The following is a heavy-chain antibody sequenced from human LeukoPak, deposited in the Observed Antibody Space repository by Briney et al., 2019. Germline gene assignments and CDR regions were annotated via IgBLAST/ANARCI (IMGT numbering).Heavy chain of an antibody. D-gene: IGHD1-26*01. J-gene: IGHJ4*02. Sequence: ASVKVSCKASGYTFTTYAIHWVRQAPGQRLEWLGWINTGNGDTRYSQTFQGRVTITRDTSASTAYMELSGLRPEDTAMYYCARDMGSGSLHYWGQGTLVTVSS. CDR1: GYTFTTYA. V-gene: IGHV1-3*04. CDR2: INTGNGDT. CDR3: ARDMGSGSLHY.